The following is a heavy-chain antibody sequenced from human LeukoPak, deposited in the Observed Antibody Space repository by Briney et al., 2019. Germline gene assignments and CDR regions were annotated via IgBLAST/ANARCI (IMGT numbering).Heavy chain of an antibody. CDR1: GGTFSSYA. CDR3: ASAFYYYDSSGYFNFDY. V-gene: IGHV1-69*05. D-gene: IGHD3-22*01. Sequence: SVKVSCKASGGTFSSYAISWVRQAPGQGLEWMGGIIPIFGTANYAQKFQGRVTITTDESTSTAYMELSSLRPEDTAVYYCASAFYYYDSSGYFNFDYWGQGTLVTVSS. J-gene: IGHJ4*02. CDR2: IIPIFGTA.